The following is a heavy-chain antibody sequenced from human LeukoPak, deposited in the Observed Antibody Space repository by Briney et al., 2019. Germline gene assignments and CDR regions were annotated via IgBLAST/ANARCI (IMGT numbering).Heavy chain of an antibody. V-gene: IGHV1-8*01. CDR1: GYTFTSYD. D-gene: IGHD3-10*01. CDR2: MNPNSGNT. J-gene: IGHJ4*02. CDR3: ARGGDVLLWFGELYYFDY. Sequence: GASVKVSCKASGYTFTSYDINWVRQATGQGLEWMGWMNPNSGNTGYAQKFQGRVAMTRSTSISTAYMELSSLRSEDTAVYYCARGGDVLLWFGELYYFDYWGQGTLVTVSS.